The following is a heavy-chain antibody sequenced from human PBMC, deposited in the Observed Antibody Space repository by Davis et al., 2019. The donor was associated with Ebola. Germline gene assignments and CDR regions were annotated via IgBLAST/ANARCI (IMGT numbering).Heavy chain of an antibody. D-gene: IGHD5-12*01. CDR1: GFTFSSYG. V-gene: IGHV4-34*01. CDR3: ARARRSGYDSVY. J-gene: IGHJ4*02. CDR2: INHSGST. Sequence: ESLKISCAASGFTFSSYGMTWVRQAPGKGLEWIGEINHSGSTNYNPSLKSRVTISVDTSKNQFSLKLSSVTAADTAVYYCARARRSGYDSVYWGQGTLVTVSS.